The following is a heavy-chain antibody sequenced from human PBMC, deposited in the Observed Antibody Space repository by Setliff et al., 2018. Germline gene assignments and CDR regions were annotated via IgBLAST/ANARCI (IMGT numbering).Heavy chain of an antibody. CDR1: GVTVNKPW. J-gene: IGHJ4*02. Sequence: LSLSCAGSGVTVNKPWMSWVRQAPGKGLEWVALTNPDGDEIHYVDSVKGRFTISRDNAKNSVYLHMDSLRPEDTAVYYCATPALSSIDYWGQGTLVTVSS. V-gene: IGHV3-7*03. D-gene: IGHD2-2*01. CDR3: ATPALSSIDY. CDR2: TNPDGDEI.